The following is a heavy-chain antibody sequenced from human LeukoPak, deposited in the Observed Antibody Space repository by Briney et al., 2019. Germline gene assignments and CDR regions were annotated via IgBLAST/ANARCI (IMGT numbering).Heavy chain of an antibody. CDR1: GGTFSSYA. CDR2: IIPILGIA. CDR3: ARALTTSLYYYYYGMDV. V-gene: IGHV1-69*04. D-gene: IGHD1-1*01. J-gene: IGHJ6*02. Sequence: SVKVSCKASGGTFSSYAISWVRQAPGQGLEWMGRIIPILGIANYAQKFQGRVTITADKSTSTAYMELSSLRSEDTAAYYCARALTTSLYYYYYGMDVWGQGTTVTVSS.